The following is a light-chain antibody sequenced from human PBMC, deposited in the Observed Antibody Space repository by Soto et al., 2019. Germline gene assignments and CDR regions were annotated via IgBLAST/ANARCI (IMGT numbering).Light chain of an antibody. V-gene: IGLV1-51*01. CDR1: AYDIGISY. CDR2: DTN. J-gene: IGLJ2*01. Sequence: QSVLTQPPSVSAAPGQSVTISCSGGAYDIGISYVSWYQHFPGAAPKLVIYDTNKRPSGIPDRFSGSKSGTSATLGITGLQTGVEADYYCATWDSGLSKLLFGGGTKVTVL. CDR3: ATWDSGLSKLL.